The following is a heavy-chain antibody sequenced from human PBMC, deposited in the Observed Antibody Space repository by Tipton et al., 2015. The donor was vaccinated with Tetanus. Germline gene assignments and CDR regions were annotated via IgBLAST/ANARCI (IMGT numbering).Heavy chain of an antibody. J-gene: IGHJ2*01. V-gene: IGHV3-53*01. D-gene: IGHD3-10*01. CDR2: IYSTSTT. CDR3: ARDRAPPSSWYFDL. CDR1: GFSVSNNY. Sequence: SLRLSCAASGFSVSNNYLSWVRQAPGKGLEWVSIIYSTSTTYYVDSVKGRFTISRDISKNMVYLQMNSLRAKDTAVYYCARDRAPPSSWYFDLWGRGTLVTVSS.